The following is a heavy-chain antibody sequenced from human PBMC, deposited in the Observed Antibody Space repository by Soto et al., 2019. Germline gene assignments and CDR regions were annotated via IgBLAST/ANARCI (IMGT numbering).Heavy chain of an antibody. V-gene: IGHV4-30-4*01. CDR3: ARGRYNWNQGACDI. CDR1: GGSVSSNDYY. D-gene: IGHD1-20*01. CDR2: IYYSGST. Sequence: SETLSLTCTVSGGSVSSNDYYWSWIRQPPGKGLEWIGYIYYSGSTYYNPSLKSRVTISADTSKTQFSLKLTSVTAADTAVYYCARGRYNWNQGACDIWGQGTVVTVS. J-gene: IGHJ3*02.